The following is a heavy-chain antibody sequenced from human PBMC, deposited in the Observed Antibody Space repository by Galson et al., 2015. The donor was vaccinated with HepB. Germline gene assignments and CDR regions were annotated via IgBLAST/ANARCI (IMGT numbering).Heavy chain of an antibody. CDR3: ARGQVRWYFDL. Sequence: CKASGYTFRNYGISWVRQAPGQGLEWMAWISTDTGDTDYAQKFQDRVTMTTDTFTTTAYMELRSLRSDDTAVYYCARGQVRWYFDLWGRGTLVTVSS. V-gene: IGHV1-18*04. J-gene: IGHJ2*01. CDR1: GYTFRNYG. CDR2: ISTDTGDT.